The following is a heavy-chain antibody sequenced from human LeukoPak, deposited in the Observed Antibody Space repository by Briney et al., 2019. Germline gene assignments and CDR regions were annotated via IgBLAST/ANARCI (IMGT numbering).Heavy chain of an antibody. Sequence: GGSLRLSCAASGFTFSSYAMSWVRQAPGKGLEWVANMKDGGSETYYVDSAKGRLTISRDNAKNLLYLQMNSLRPEDTAVYYCARDNDFWSGSDYWGQGTQVTVSS. D-gene: IGHD3-3*01. CDR3: ARDNDFWSGSDY. CDR2: MKDGGSET. V-gene: IGHV3-7*01. J-gene: IGHJ4*02. CDR1: GFTFSSYA.